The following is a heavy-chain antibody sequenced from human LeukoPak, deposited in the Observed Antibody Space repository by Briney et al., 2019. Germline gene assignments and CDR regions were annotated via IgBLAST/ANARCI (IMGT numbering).Heavy chain of an antibody. D-gene: IGHD5-18*01. V-gene: IGHV1-69*05. CDR2: IIPIFGTA. CDR1: GGTFSSYA. J-gene: IGHJ4*02. CDR3: ASAIVDTAMVMVY. Sequence: SVKVSCKASGGTFSSYAISWVRQAPGQGLEWMGRIIPIFGTANYAQKFQGRVTITTDESTSTAYMELSSLRSEDTAVYYCASAIVDTAMVMVYWGKGTLVTVSS.